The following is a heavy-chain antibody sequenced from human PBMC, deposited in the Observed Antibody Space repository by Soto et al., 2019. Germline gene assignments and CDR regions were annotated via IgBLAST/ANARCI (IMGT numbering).Heavy chain of an antibody. CDR3: ASSNRLGYCSSTSCYPSSYYYGMDV. D-gene: IGHD2-2*01. CDR1: GGSISRGGYY. J-gene: IGHJ6*02. V-gene: IGHV4-31*03. CDR2: IYYSGST. Sequence: PSETLSLTCTVSGGSISRGGYYWSWIRQHPGKGLEWIGYIYYSGSTYYNPSLKSRVTISVDTSKNQFSLKLSSVTAADTAVYYCASSNRLGYCSSTSCYPSSYYYGMDVWGQGTTVTVSS.